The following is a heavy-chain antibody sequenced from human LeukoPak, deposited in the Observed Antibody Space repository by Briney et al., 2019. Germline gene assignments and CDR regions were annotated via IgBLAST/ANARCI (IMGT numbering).Heavy chain of an antibody. J-gene: IGHJ4*02. CDR1: GFTFSSYW. V-gene: IGHV3-7*03. D-gene: IGHD6-6*01. CDR3: ARGVDPLLPLWLYSSSSGGQFDY. CDR2: IKQDGSEK. Sequence: GGSLRLSCAASGFTFSSYWMSWVRQAPGKGLEWVANIKQDGSEKYYVDSVKGRFTISRDNAKNSLYLQMNSLRAEDTAVYYCARGVDPLLPLWLYSSSSGGQFDYWGQGTLVTVSS.